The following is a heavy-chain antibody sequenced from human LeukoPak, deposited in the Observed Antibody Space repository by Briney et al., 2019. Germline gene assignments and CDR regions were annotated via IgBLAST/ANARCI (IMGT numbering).Heavy chain of an antibody. CDR1: GFTVSNNY. CDR2: IYSGGST. D-gene: IGHD3-16*01. CDR3: GSSPYVWGIDH. J-gene: IGHJ4*02. V-gene: IGHV3-53*01. Sequence: PGGALRLSCAASGFTVSNNYMSWVRQAPGKGLERVSIIYSGGSTYYPDSVKGRFTISRDNSKNTLHLQMKSLRADDTAVYYCGSSPYVWGIDHWGQGTPVTVSS.